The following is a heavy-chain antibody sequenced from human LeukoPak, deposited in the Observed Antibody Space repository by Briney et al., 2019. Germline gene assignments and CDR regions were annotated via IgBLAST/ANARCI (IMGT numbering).Heavy chain of an antibody. Sequence: ASVKVSCKASGYTFSSYGISWVRQAPGQGLEWMGWISVYNGNTNYAQKFQGRVTVTTDTSTSTAYMELRSLRSDDTAVYYCARVQCSSTSCYFFDYYYYYMDVWGKGTTVTVSS. CDR2: ISVYNGNT. CDR3: ARVQCSSTSCYFFDYYYYYMDV. J-gene: IGHJ6*03. CDR1: GYTFSSYG. V-gene: IGHV1-18*01. D-gene: IGHD2-2*01.